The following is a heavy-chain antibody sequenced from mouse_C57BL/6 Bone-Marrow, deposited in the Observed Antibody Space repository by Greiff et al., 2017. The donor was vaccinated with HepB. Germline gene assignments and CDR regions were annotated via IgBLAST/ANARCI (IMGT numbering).Heavy chain of an antibody. Sequence: QVQLQQPGAELVKPGASVKLSCKASGYTFTSYWMHWVKQRPGRGLEWIGRIDPNSGGTKYNEKFKSKATLTVDKPSSTAYMQLSILTSEDSAVYSCARFTTVVSWYFDVWGTGTTVTVSS. J-gene: IGHJ1*03. V-gene: IGHV1-72*01. CDR2: IDPNSGGT. CDR1: GYTFTSYW. D-gene: IGHD1-1*01. CDR3: ARFTTVVSWYFDV.